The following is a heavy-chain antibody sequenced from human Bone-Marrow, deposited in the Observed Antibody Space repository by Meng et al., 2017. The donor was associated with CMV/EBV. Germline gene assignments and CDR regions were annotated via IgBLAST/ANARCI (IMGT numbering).Heavy chain of an antibody. J-gene: IGHJ5*02. CDR2: IIPIFGTA. Sequence: SVKVSCKASGGTFSSYAISWVRQAPGQGLEWMGGIIPIFGTANYAQKFQGRVTITTDESTSTAYMELSSLRSEDTAVYYCARGPLRTYGWFDPWGQGTLVTVSS. D-gene: IGHD1-7*01. CDR1: GGTFSSYA. CDR3: ARGPLRTYGWFDP. V-gene: IGHV1-69*05.